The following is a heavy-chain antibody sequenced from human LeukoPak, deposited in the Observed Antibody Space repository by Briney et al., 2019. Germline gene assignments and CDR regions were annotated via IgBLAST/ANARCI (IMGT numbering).Heavy chain of an antibody. V-gene: IGHV4-59*08. J-gene: IGHJ4*02. CDR1: GASINTYY. CDR3: ARSPDSSDYYYYFDY. Sequence: SETLSLTCTVSGASINTYYWNWIRQPPGKGLEWIGYVDYRGTTNYSPSLKSRVTISVDTSKNQFSLRLSSVTAADTAVYYCARSPDSSDYYYYFDYWGQGTLVTVSS. D-gene: IGHD3-22*01. CDR2: VDYRGTT.